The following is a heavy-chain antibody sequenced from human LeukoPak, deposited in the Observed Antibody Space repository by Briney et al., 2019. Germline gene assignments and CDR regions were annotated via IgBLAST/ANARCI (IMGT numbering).Heavy chain of an antibody. V-gene: IGHV4-59*01. CDR3: ARSTWLLDK. D-gene: IGHD3-9*01. Sequence: PSETLSLTCTVSGGSISPYYWSWIRQPPGKGLEWIGYICYSGSTNYSPSLKSRVTISLDTSKNQFSLKLTSVTAADTAVYYCARSTWLLDKWGQGTLVTVSS. J-gene: IGHJ4*02. CDR2: ICYSGST. CDR1: GGSISPYY.